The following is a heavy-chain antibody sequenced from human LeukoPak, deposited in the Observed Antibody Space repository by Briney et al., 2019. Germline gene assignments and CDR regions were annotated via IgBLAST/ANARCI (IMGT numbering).Heavy chain of an antibody. D-gene: IGHD3-22*01. Sequence: PSGTLSLTRTVSGGSTIGSSYYGGWIRQPPGKGLDWIGIINYSGTTYYNPSLGSRATISVDTSKNQFSLKLNSVTASDTAVYYCARGYDYWGQGTLVTVSS. J-gene: IGHJ4*02. CDR3: ARGYDY. V-gene: IGHV4-39*01. CDR1: GGSTIGSSYY. CDR2: INYSGTT.